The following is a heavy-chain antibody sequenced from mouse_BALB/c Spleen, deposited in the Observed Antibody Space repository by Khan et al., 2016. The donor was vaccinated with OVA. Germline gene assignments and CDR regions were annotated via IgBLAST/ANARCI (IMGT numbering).Heavy chain of an antibody. Sequence: VQLKQSGPELVKPGASVKMSCKASGYTFTDYYMKWMKQSHGKSLEWFGDINPNNGDTFYNPKFKGKATLTVDKSSSTAYTQLNSLTSEDSAVYYCARGVLDVWGAGTTVTVSS. CDR2: INPNNGDT. CDR3: ARGVLDV. V-gene: IGHV1-26*01. J-gene: IGHJ1*01. CDR1: GYTFTDYY.